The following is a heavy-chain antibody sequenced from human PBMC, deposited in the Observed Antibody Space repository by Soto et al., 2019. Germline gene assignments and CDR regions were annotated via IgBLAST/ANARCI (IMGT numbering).Heavy chain of an antibody. CDR2: INTASYL. Sequence: EVLLVESGGGLVKPGGSLRLSCAASGFPFSTYSMNWVRQAPGKGLEWVSSINTASYLYYADSVKGRFTISRDDAKNSLYLQMNSLRDEDTAVYYCAREGGYCNGGGCRYFDYWGQGTLVTVSP. D-gene: IGHD2-15*01. J-gene: IGHJ4*02. V-gene: IGHV3-21*01. CDR3: AREGGYCNGGGCRYFDY. CDR1: GFPFSTYS.